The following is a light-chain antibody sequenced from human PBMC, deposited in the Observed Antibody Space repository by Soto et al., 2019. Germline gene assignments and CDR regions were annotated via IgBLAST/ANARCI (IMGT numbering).Light chain of an antibody. CDR3: KKYDNWHLT. CDR1: QSVDSN. CDR2: GAS. Sequence: EIVITQSPATLSVSPGESATLSCRASQSVDSNLAWYQQKTGQAPRILIFGASTRATGIPARFSGSGSGTDFTLNIRSMKSEELGVYVCKKYDNWHLTVGGGTKGDIK. V-gene: IGKV3D-15*01. J-gene: IGKJ4*01.